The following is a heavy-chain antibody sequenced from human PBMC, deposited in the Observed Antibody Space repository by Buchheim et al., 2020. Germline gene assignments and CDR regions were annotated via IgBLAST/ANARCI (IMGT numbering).Heavy chain of an antibody. V-gene: IGHV3-23*01. Sequence: EVQLLESGGGLVQPGGSLRLSCTASGFSFSNYVMTWVRQAPGKGLEWVSAISGSGGSTYYADSVKGRFTISRDNSKNTLYLQMNSLRAEDTAVYYCAKDFSAIPEYFQHWGQGTL. CDR3: AKDFSAIPEYFQH. J-gene: IGHJ1*01. D-gene: IGHD2/OR15-2a*01. CDR2: ISGSGGST. CDR1: GFSFSNYV.